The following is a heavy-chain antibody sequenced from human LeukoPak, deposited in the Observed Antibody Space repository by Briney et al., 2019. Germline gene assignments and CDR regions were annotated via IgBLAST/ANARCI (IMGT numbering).Heavy chain of an antibody. V-gene: IGHV3-30*02. J-gene: IGHJ3*02. CDR1: GFTFSSYG. CDR2: IWYDGSNK. Sequence: PGGSLRLSCAASGFTFSSYGMHWVRQAPGKGLEWVAVIWYDGSNKYYADSVKGRFTISRDNSKNTLYLQMNSLRAEDTAVYYCAKELESMTTVTYRNAFDIWGQGTMVTVSS. CDR3: AKELESMTTVTYRNAFDI. D-gene: IGHD4-17*01.